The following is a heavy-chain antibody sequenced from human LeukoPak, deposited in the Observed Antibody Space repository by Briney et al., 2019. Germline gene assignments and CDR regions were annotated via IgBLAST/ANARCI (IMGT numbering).Heavy chain of an antibody. J-gene: IGHJ4*02. CDR1: GFTFSSYA. Sequence: PGGSLRLSCAASGFTFSSYAMSWVRQAPGKGLEWVSAISDSGGSTYYADSVKGRFTISRDNSKNTLYLQMSSLRPEDTAVYHCVKGIVVVTARAFDYWGQGTLVTVSS. V-gene: IGHV3-23*01. D-gene: IGHD2-21*02. CDR3: VKGIVVVTARAFDY. CDR2: ISDSGGST.